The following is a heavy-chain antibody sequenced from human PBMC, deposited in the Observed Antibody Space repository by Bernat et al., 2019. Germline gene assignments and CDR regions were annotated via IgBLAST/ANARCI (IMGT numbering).Heavy chain of an antibody. CDR3: AKDTGVVAATPYYYGMDV. V-gene: IGHV3-30*18. Sequence: QVQLVESGGGVVQPGRSLRLSCAASGFTFSNYGMHWVRQAPGKGLEWVAVISYDGSNKYYADSVKGRFTNSRDNSKNTLYLQMNSLRAEDTAVYYCAKDTGVVAATPYYYGMDVWGQGTTVTVSS. CDR2: ISYDGSNK. J-gene: IGHJ6*02. CDR1: GFTFSNYG. D-gene: IGHD2-15*01.